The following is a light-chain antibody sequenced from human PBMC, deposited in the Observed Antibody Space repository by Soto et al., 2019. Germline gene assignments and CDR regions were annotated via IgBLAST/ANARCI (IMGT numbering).Light chain of an antibody. CDR2: DAS. Sequence: EIVLTQSPATLSLSPGERATLSCRASQSVSSYLAWYQQKPGQAPRLLIYDASNRATGIPARFSGSGSGTEFTLTISSLQSEDFAVYYCQQYYSTPGTFGPGTKVDIK. J-gene: IGKJ3*01. V-gene: IGKV3-11*01. CDR1: QSVSSY. CDR3: QQYYSTPGT.